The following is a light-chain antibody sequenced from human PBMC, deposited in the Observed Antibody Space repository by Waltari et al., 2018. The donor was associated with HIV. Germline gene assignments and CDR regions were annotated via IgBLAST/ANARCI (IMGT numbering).Light chain of an antibody. V-gene: IGKV1-39*01. CDR2: AAS. J-gene: IGKJ5*01. CDR1: QSISSY. Sequence: DIQMTQSPSSLSASVGDRVTITCRASQSISSYLNWYQQKPGKAPKLLIHAASSLQSGVPSRFRCSGSGTDFTLTINSLQPEDFATYFCQQFHSYPVTFGQGTRLEIK. CDR3: QQFHSYPVT.